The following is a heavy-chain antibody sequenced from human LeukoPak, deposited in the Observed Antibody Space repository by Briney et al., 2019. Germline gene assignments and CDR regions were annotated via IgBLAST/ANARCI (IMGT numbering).Heavy chain of an antibody. J-gene: IGHJ4*02. CDR1: GYTFTGYY. Sequence: GASVKVSCKASGYTFTGYYLHWVRQAPGQGLECMGWIIPNTGGTSYAQKFQGRVTMTRDTSISTAYMELSRLTSDDTAVYYCALQTGSTVTFEFWGQGTLVTVSS. D-gene: IGHD4-17*01. V-gene: IGHV1-2*02. CDR2: IIPNTGGT. CDR3: ALQTGSTVTFEF.